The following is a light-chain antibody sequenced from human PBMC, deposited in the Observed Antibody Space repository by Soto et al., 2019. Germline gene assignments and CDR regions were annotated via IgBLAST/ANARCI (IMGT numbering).Light chain of an antibody. CDR2: DAS. CDR3: QQYNSYSFT. J-gene: IGKJ4*01. CDR1: QSISSW. V-gene: IGKV1-5*01. Sequence: IQMTQSPSTLSASVGDRVTITCRASQSISSWLAWYQQKPGKAPKLLIYDASSLESGVPSRFSGSGSGTEFTLTISSLQPDDFATYYCQQYNSYSFTFGGGTKVEIK.